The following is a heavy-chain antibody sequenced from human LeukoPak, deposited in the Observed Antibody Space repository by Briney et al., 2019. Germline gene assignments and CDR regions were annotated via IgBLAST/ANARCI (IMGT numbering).Heavy chain of an antibody. CDR3: ARGKSGYSP. CDR1: GYTFIENY. J-gene: IGHJ4*02. Sequence: ASVNVSCKVSGYTFIENYLQWVRQAPGQGLEWMGLINPHTGAANYSHKFQGRVTMTRDTSISTAYMHLTRLKFDDTAIYYCARGKSGYSPWGQGTPVTVSS. CDR2: INPHTGAA. V-gene: IGHV1-2*02. D-gene: IGHD3-3*01.